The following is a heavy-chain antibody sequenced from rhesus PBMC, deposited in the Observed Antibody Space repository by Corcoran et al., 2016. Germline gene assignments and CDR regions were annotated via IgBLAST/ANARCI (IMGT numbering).Heavy chain of an antibody. CDR1: GGSISGYY. CDR2: IYGSGGRT. D-gene: IGHD4-11*01. J-gene: IGHJ6*01. CDR3: ARHNYAKRYGLDS. V-gene: IGHV4-160*01. Sequence: QVQLQESGPGLVKPSETLSLTCAVSGGSISGYYWSWIRQPPGKGLEWIGRIYGSGGRTDYKPSLKSRGTIATDTAKNQFSRKLSSVTAADTAVYYCARHNYAKRYGLDSWGQGVVVTVSS.